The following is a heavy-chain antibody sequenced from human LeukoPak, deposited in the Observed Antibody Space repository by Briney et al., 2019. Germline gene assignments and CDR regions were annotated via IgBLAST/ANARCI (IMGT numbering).Heavy chain of an antibody. CDR3: AKVYYDFWSGYYYRAGDAFDI. J-gene: IGHJ3*02. CDR2: ISGSGGST. CDR1: GFTFSNYA. Sequence: GGSLRLSCEASGFTFSNYAMSWVRQAPGKGLEWVSAISGSGGSTYYADSVKGRFTTSRDNSKNTLYLQMNSLRAEDTAVYYCAKVYYDFWSGYYYRAGDAFDIWGQGTMVTVSS. D-gene: IGHD3-3*01. V-gene: IGHV3-23*01.